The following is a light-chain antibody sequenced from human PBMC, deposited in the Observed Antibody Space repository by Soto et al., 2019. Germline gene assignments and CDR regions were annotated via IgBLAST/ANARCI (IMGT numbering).Light chain of an antibody. J-gene: IGKJ2*01. CDR1: QTITKY. Sequence: DIQMTQSPFSLSASVGDRVTMTCRASQTITKYLNWYQQKPGKAPKLLIYGASTLQTGVPSRFSGSGSGTDFTLTISSLQPEDFATYYCQKSYSIPRTFSQGTNREIK. CDR3: QKSYSIPRT. CDR2: GAS. V-gene: IGKV1-39*01.